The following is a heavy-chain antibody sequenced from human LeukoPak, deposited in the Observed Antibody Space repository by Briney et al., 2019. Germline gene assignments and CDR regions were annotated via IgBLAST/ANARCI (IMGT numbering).Heavy chain of an antibody. D-gene: IGHD6-13*01. CDR1: GGSLRRYY. CDR3: ARGVYIAAAQYGY. CDR2: SYYSGTT. V-gene: IGHV4-59*01. J-gene: IGHJ4*02. Sequence: SETLSLTCTVSGGSLRRYYWSWIRQPPGKGLEGIGYSYYSGTTNYNPSLTSRVTISVDTSKNQFSLKLSSVTAADTAVYYCARGVYIAAAQYGYWGQGTLVTVSS.